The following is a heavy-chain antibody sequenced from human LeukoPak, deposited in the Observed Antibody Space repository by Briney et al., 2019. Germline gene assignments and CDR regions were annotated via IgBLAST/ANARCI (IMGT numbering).Heavy chain of an antibody. CDR1: GYTFTGYY. V-gene: IGHV1-2*02. J-gene: IGHJ5*02. CDR3: ARPRAMVRGVMAGHWFDP. CDR2: INPNSGGT. Sequence: ASVKVSCKASGYTFTGYYMHWVRQAPGQGLEWMGWINPNSGGTNYAQKFQGRVTMTRDTSISTAYMELSRLRSDDTAVYYCARPRAMVRGVMAGHWFDPWGQGTLVTVSS. D-gene: IGHD3-10*01.